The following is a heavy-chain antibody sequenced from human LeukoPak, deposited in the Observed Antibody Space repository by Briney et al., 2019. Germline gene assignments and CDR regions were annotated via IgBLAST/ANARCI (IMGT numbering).Heavy chain of an antibody. CDR2: INQDGSEK. CDR3: ARRGHAFDI. D-gene: IGHD3-10*01. J-gene: IGHJ3*02. CDR1: GFTFSPYW. Sequence: GGSLRLSCAASGFTFSPYWMIWVRQRPEKGLEWVANINQDGSEKSYVDSVKGRFTISRDNAKNSLYLQMHNLRAEDTAVYYCARRGHAFDIWGQGTMVTVSS. V-gene: IGHV3-7*01.